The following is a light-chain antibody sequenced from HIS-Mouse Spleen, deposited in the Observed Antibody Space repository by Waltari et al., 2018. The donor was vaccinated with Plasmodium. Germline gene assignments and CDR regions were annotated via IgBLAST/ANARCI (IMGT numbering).Light chain of an antibody. CDR3: QQYNNWPRVLT. CDR1: QSVSSN. CDR2: GAS. V-gene: IGKV3-15*01. J-gene: IGKJ4*01. Sequence: EIVMTQSPATLSVSSGERATLSCRASQSVSSNLAWYQQKPGQAPRLLIYGASTRATGIPARFSGSGSGTEFTLTISSMQSEDFAVYYCQQYNNWPRVLTFGGETKVEIK.